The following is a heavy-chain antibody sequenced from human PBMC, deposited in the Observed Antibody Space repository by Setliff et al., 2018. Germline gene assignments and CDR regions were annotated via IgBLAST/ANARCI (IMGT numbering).Heavy chain of an antibody. CDR3: AKDWWGPPESFDV. Sequence: GGSLRLSCAASTLTFTYAMSWVRQTPGKGLEWIASINGDGADTYYAASMKGRFTISRDNSKRTLYLQMSSLRADDTAVYYCAKDWWGPPESFDVWDQGTVVTVSS. D-gene: IGHD2-15*01. CDR1: TLTFTYA. V-gene: IGHV3-23*01. J-gene: IGHJ3*01. CDR2: INGDGADT.